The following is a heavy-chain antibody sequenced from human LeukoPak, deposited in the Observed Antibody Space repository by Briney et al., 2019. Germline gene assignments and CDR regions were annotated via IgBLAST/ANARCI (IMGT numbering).Heavy chain of an antibody. D-gene: IGHD6-19*01. CDR2: IKQDGSEK. CDR3: ARYQVEQWLVPEYFQH. J-gene: IGHJ1*01. Sequence: GGSLRLSCAASGFTFSSYWMSWVRKAPGKGLEWVANIKQDGSEKYYVDSVKGRFTISRDNAKNSLYLQMNSLRAEDTAVYYCARYQVEQWLVPEYFQHWGQGTPVTVSS. V-gene: IGHV3-7*01. CDR1: GFTFSSYW.